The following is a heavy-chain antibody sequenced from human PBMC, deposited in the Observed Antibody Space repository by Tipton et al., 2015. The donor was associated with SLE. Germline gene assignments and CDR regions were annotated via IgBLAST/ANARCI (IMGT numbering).Heavy chain of an antibody. J-gene: IGHJ4*02. CDR2: IRYDGSNK. CDR1: GFTFSSYG. Sequence: GSLRLSCAASGFTFSSYGMHWVRQAPGKGLEWVAFIRYDGSNKYYADSVKGRFTISRDNSKDTLYLQMNSLRAEDTAVYYCAKDFYSSSWYYFDYWGQGTLVTVSS. D-gene: IGHD6-13*01. CDR3: AKDFYSSSWYYFDY. V-gene: IGHV3-30*02.